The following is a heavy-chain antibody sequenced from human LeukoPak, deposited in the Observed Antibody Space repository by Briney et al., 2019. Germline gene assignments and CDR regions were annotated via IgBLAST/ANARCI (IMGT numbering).Heavy chain of an antibody. CDR2: IYYSGST. V-gene: IGHV4-61*01. CDR3: ARDDGSGSYYYMDV. Sequence: RWVTQSLTCSVSGGSISSSSYYWGWISRPPAKGLVWLGYIYYSGSTNYNPSLKSRVTISVDTSKNQFSLKLSSVTAADTAVYYCARDDGSGSYYYMDVWGKGTTVTVSS. D-gene: IGHD3-10*01. CDR1: GGSISSSSYY. J-gene: IGHJ6*03.